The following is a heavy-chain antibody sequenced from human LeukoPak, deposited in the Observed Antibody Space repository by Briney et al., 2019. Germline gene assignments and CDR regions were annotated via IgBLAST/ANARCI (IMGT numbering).Heavy chain of an antibody. Sequence: GGSLRPSCAASGFTFSSYWMHWVRQAPGKGLVWVSRINSDGNSTYYADPVKGRFTISRDNAKNTLYLQMNGLRAEDTAVYYCASATRLDYWGPGTLVTVSS. CDR1: GFTFSSYW. V-gene: IGHV3-74*01. CDR3: ASATRLDY. CDR2: INSDGNST. J-gene: IGHJ4*02.